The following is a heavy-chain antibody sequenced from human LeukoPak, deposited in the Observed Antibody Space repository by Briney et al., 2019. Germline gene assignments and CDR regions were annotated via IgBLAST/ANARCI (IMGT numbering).Heavy chain of an antibody. CDR3: ATDVPDLNYVSHAFDI. D-gene: IGHD1-7*01. Sequence: ASVKVSCKVSGYTLTELSMHWVRQAPGKGPEWMGGFDPEDGETIYAQKFQGRVTMTEDTSTDTAYMELSSLRSEDTAVYYCATDVPDLNYVSHAFDIWGQGTMVTVSS. CDR1: GYTLTELS. J-gene: IGHJ3*02. CDR2: FDPEDGET. V-gene: IGHV1-24*01.